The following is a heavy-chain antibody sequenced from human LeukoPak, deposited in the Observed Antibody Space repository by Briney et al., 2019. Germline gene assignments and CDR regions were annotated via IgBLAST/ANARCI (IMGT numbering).Heavy chain of an antibody. Sequence: SETLSLTCAVYGGSFSGYYWSWIRQPPGKGPEWIGEINHSGSTNYNPSLKSRVTISVDTSKNQFSLKLSSVTAADTAVYYCARGSRIVVVPAAIYYGMDVWGQGTTVTVSS. CDR2: INHSGST. V-gene: IGHV4-34*01. CDR3: ARGSRIVVVPAAIYYGMDV. D-gene: IGHD2-2*02. J-gene: IGHJ6*02. CDR1: GGSFSGYY.